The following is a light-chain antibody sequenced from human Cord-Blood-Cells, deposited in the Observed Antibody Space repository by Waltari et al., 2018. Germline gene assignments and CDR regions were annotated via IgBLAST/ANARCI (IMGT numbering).Light chain of an antibody. J-gene: IGKJ1*01. Sequence: AIRMTQSPSSFSASTGDRVPITCRASQGISSYLAWYQQKPGKAPKLLIYAASTLQSGVPSRFSGSGSGTDFTLTISCLQSEDFATYYCQQYYSYGTFGQGTKVEIK. V-gene: IGKV1-8*01. CDR1: QGISSY. CDR3: QQYYSYGT. CDR2: AAS.